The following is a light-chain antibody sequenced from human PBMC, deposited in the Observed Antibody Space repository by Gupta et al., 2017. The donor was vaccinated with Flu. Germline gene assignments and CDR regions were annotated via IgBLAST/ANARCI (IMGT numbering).Light chain of an antibody. J-gene: IGKJ4*01. CDR1: QSSSSW. Sequence: DIQMTQSPSTLSASVGDGVTISCRASQSSSSWLAWYQQKPGKAPKLLIYKASTLETGVPSRFSGSGSGTEFSLTITSLQPDDVATYYCQHYNGYPITFGGGTKVEI. CDR3: QHYNGYPIT. CDR2: KAS. V-gene: IGKV1-5*03.